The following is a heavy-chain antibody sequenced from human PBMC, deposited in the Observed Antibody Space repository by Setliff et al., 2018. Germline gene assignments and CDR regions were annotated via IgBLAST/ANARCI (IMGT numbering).Heavy chain of an antibody. CDR3: AADPPRSWP. CDR2: ISSSSSYI. J-gene: IGHJ5*02. Sequence: PSETLSLTCAVYGGSFSGYYWSWIRQAPGKGLEWVSSISSSSSYIYYADSVKGRFTISRDNAKNSLYLQMNSLRAEDTAVYYCAADPPRSWPWGQGTLVTVSS. D-gene: IGHD2-15*01. CDR1: GGSFSGYY. V-gene: IGHV3-21*01.